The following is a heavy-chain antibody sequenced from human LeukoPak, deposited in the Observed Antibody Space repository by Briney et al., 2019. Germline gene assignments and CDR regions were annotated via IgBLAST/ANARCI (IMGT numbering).Heavy chain of an antibody. CDR1: GYTFTGYY. D-gene: IGHD5-12*01. CDR3: AKDRYGDYEAPFHYYMDA. CDR2: INPNSGVT. V-gene: IGHV1-2*02. Sequence: AAVKVSCKASGYTFTGYYMHWVRQAPGQGLGWMGWINPNSGVTNYAQKLQGRVTITRDTSIDTAYMQLSRLRSDDTAVYYCAKDRYGDYEAPFHYYMDAWGRGTTVTVSS. J-gene: IGHJ6*03.